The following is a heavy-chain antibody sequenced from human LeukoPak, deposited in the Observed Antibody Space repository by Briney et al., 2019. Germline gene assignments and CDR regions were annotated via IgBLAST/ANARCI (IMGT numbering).Heavy chain of an antibody. J-gene: IGHJ4*02. V-gene: IGHV3-23*01. Sequence: QLWGVLRLSCAASGFTFSSYAMSWVRQAPGKGLGWVSAISGSGGSTYYADSVKGRFTISRDNSKNTLYLQMNSLRAEDTAVYYCAKFSNTKEIVVVITPLDYWGQGTLVTVSS. CDR1: GFTFSSYA. CDR2: ISGSGGST. D-gene: IGHD3-22*01. CDR3: AKFSNTKEIVVVITPLDY.